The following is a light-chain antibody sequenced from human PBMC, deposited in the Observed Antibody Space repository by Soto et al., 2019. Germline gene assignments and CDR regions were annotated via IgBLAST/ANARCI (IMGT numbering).Light chain of an antibody. CDR2: DAS. CDR3: QERSNWPPIT. J-gene: IGKJ5*01. CDR1: QSVGRY. Sequence: EIVLTQSPGTLSLSPGERATLSCRASQSVGRYVAWHQQKSGQAPRLVIYDASNRATGIPARFSGTGSGTDFNLTISSLEPEDIAVYYCQERSNWPPITFGQGTRLEI. V-gene: IGKV3-11*01.